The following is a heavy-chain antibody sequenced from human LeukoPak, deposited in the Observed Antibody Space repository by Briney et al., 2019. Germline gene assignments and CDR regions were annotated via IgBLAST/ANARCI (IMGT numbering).Heavy chain of an antibody. D-gene: IGHD3-22*01. J-gene: IGHJ5*02. V-gene: IGHV4-31*03. CDR2: IYYSGST. CDR3: ARGPYAGTMIRTRFDP. Sequence: SETLSLTCTVSGGSISSGGYYWSWIRQHPGKGLEWIGYIYYSGSTYYNPSLKSRVTISVDTSKNQFSLKLSSVTAADTAVYYCARGPYAGTMIRTRFDPWGQGTLVTVSS. CDR1: GGSISSGGYY.